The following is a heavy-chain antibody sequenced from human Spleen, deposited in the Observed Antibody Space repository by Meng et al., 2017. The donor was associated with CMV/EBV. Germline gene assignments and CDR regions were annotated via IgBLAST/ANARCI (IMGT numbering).Heavy chain of an antibody. CDR1: GFTFSNYE. Sequence: GESLKISCAAAGFTFSNYEMNWVRQAPGKGLEWISYISSSGSSTHYADSVKGRFSISRDDAKNSLYLQMNSLRAEDTAVYYCARELHLGYWGQGTLVTVSS. V-gene: IGHV3-48*03. CDR2: ISSSGSST. D-gene: IGHD3-16*01. J-gene: IGHJ4*02. CDR3: ARELHLGY.